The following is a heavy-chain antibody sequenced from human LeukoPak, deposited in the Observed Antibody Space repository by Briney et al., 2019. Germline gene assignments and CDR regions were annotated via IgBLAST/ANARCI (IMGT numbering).Heavy chain of an antibody. CDR2: IYYSGST. D-gene: IGHD5-12*01. CDR3: ARSPNSGYDPFDY. Sequence: SETLSLTCTVSGGSISTNNYYWGWIRQPPGKGLEWIGTIYYSGSTYYNPSLKSRVTLSVDTSKNQFSLKLSSVTAADTAVYYCARSPNSGYDPFDYWGQGTLVTVSS. CDR1: GGSISTNNYY. V-gene: IGHV4-39*01. J-gene: IGHJ4*02.